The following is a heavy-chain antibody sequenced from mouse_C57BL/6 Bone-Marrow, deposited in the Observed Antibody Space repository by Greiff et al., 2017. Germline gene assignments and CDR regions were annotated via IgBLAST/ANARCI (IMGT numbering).Heavy chain of an antibody. CDR2: IDPSDSYT. D-gene: IGHD1-1*01. CDR1: GYTFTSYW. Sequence: QVQLQQPGAELVMPGASVKLSCKASGYTFTSYWMHWVKQRPGQGLEWIGEIDPSDSYTNYNQKFKGKSTLTVDKSSSTAYMQLSSLTSEDSAVYDCAREYDGISFAYWGQGTLVTVSA. CDR3: AREYDGISFAY. V-gene: IGHV1-69*01. J-gene: IGHJ3*01.